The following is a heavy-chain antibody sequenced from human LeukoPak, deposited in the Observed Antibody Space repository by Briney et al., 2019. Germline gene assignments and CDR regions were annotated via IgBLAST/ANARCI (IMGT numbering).Heavy chain of an antibody. Sequence: AASVKVSCKASGYTFTSYAMNWVRQAPGQGLEWMGRINCNGGGTSYAQKFQGRVTMTRDTSISTAYMELDRLTSDDTAVYYCARDYGPYPGCSWFDPWGQETLVTVSS. CDR3: ARDYGPYPGCSWFDP. V-gene: IGHV1-2*06. CDR1: GYTFTSYA. D-gene: IGHD2-21*01. CDR2: INCNGGGT. J-gene: IGHJ5*02.